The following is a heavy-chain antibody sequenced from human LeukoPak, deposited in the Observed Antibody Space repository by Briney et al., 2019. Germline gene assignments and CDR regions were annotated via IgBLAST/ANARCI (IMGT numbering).Heavy chain of an antibody. CDR3: ARGYCSSGSCYSKYYFDY. D-gene: IGHD2-15*01. Sequence: ASVKVSCKASGYTFTGYYMHWVRQAPGQGLEWMGWINPNSGGTNYAQKFQGRVTMTRDTSISTAYMELSRLRSDDTAVYYCARGYCSSGSCYSKYYFDYWGQGTLVTVSS. J-gene: IGHJ4*02. CDR2: INPNSGGT. V-gene: IGHV1-2*02. CDR1: GYTFTGYY.